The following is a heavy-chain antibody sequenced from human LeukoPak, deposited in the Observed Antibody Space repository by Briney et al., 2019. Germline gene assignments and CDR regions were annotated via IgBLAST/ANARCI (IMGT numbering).Heavy chain of an antibody. J-gene: IGHJ4*02. D-gene: IGHD6-6*01. V-gene: IGHV3-23*01. CDR3: VRDDRRSSSSSDFDY. CDR1: GFTFSSYA. Sequence: GGSLRLSCAASGFTFSSYARSWVRPAPGKGLEGVSAISGSGGSTYYADSVKGRFTISRDNSKNTLYLQMNSLRAEDTAVYFCVRDDRRSSSSSDFDYWGQGTLVTVSS. CDR2: ISGSGGST.